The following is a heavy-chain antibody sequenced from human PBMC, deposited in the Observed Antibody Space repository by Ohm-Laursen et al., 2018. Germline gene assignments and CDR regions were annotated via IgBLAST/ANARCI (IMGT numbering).Heavy chain of an antibody. CDR3: AKDWSYYYDSSGTIDYYGMDV. J-gene: IGHJ6*02. V-gene: IGHV3-30*18. CDR1: GFTFSSYG. CDR2: ISYDGSNK. Sequence: SLRLSCAASGFTFSSYGMHWVRQAPGKGLEWVAVISYDGSNKYYADSVKGRFTISRDNSKNTLYLQMNSLRAEDTAVYYCAKDWSYYYDSSGTIDYYGMDVWGQGTTVTVSS. D-gene: IGHD3-22*01.